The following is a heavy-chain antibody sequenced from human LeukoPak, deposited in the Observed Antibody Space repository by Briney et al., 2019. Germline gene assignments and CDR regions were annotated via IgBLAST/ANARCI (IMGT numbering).Heavy chain of an antibody. CDR3: ARDSVPSSVVPLALDY. CDR2: ISSSGSTI. Sequence: GGSLRLSCAASGFTFSDYYMSWIRQAPGKGLEWVSYISSSGSTIYYADSVKGRFTISRDNAKNSLYLQMNSLRAEDTAVYYCARDSVPSSVVPLALDYWGQGTLVTVPS. CDR1: GFTFSDYY. V-gene: IGHV3-11*04. J-gene: IGHJ4*02. D-gene: IGHD2-2*01.